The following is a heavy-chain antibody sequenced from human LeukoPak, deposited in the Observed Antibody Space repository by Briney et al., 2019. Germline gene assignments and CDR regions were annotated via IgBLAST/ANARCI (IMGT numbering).Heavy chain of an antibody. D-gene: IGHD5-18*01. CDR2: IHTSGST. CDR1: SGSISSGSYY. CDR3: ARSGYTSGYADY. J-gene: IGHJ4*02. V-gene: IGHV4-61*02. Sequence: TLSLTCTVSSGSISSGSYYWSWIRQPAGKGLEWIGRIHTSGSTNYNPSLKSRVTISLDTSKNQFSLKLSSVTAADAAVYFCARSGYTSGYADYWGQGILVTVSS.